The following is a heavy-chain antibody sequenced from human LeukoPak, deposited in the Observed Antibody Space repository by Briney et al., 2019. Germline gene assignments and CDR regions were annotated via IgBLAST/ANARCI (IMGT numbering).Heavy chain of an antibody. CDR1: GYTFTGYY. Sequence: ASVKVSCKASGYTFTGYYMHWVRQAPGQGLEWMGWINPNSGGTNYAQKFQGRVTMTRDTSISTAHMELSRLRSDDTAVYYCASDRLWFGELLSVLGYYGMDVWGQGTTVTVSS. J-gene: IGHJ6*02. CDR3: ASDRLWFGELLSVLGYYGMDV. D-gene: IGHD3-10*01. CDR2: INPNSGGT. V-gene: IGHV1-2*02.